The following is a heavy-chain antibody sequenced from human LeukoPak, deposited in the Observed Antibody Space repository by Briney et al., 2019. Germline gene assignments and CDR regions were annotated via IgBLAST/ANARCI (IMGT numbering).Heavy chain of an antibody. J-gene: IGHJ2*01. Sequence: PGGSLRLSCAASGIIFSNYAMHWVRQGPGKGLECISTISSDGGSTYYANSVKGRFTISRGNSKNTLYLQMGSLRAEDMAVYYCARGRQGAKTRYFDLWGRGTRVTVSS. D-gene: IGHD1-26*01. V-gene: IGHV3-64*01. CDR3: ARGRQGAKTRYFDL. CDR2: ISSDGGST. CDR1: GIIFSNYA.